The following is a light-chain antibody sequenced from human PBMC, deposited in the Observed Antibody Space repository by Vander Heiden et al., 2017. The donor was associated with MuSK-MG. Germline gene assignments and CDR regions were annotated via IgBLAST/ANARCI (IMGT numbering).Light chain of an antibody. Sequence: QSVLTQPPSVSGAPGQRVKISCTGSSSNIGAGYGVHWYQPRPGTAPKLLIFGSSNRPSGVPDRFSGSKSGTSASLAITGLQPGDEADYYCQSYDSSLSAVLFGGGTKVTVL. CDR3: QSYDSSLSAVL. J-gene: IGLJ2*01. V-gene: IGLV1-40*01. CDR2: GSS. CDR1: SSNIGAGYG.